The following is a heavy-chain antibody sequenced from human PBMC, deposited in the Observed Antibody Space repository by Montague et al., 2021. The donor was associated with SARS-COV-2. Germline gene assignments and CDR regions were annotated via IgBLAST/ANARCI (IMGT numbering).Heavy chain of an antibody. D-gene: IGHD6-13*01. V-gene: IGHV2-70*01. CDR2: XDWDDDK. J-gene: IGHJ4*02. Sequence: PALVKPTQTLTLTCTFSGFSLSTSGMCVSWIRQPPGKALEWLALXDWDDDKYYSTSLKTRLTISKDTSKNQVVLTMTNMDPVDTATYYCAPIFDSSWPTFDYWGQGTLVTVSS. CDR3: APIFDSSWPTFDY. CDR1: GFSLSTSGMC.